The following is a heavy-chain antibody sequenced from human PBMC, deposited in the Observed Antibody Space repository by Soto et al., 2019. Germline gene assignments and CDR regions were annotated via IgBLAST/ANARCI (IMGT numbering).Heavy chain of an antibody. CDR2: IYYSGST. V-gene: IGHV4-31*03. CDR1: GGSISSGGYS. J-gene: IGHJ4*02. CDR3: ARLSNPGGNSVMDY. D-gene: IGHD3-16*01. Sequence: SETLSLTCTVSGGSISSGGYSWSWIRQHPGKGLEWIGYIYYSGSTYYNPSLKSRVTISVDTSRNQFSLKLSSVTAADTAVYYCARLSNPGGNSVMDYWGQGXLVTVSS.